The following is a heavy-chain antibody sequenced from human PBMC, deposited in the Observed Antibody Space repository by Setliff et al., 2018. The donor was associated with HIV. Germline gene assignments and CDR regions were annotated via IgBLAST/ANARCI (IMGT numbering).Heavy chain of an antibody. CDR3: ARDQIAGLIIYYYYYGMDV. Sequence: PGGSLRLSCVASEFTFSSYPMHWARQAPGKGLEWVAVVSYDGGEEHYADSVKGRFTISRDNSKNTLYLQMNSLRPEDTAVYYCARDQIAGLIIYYYYYGMDVWGQGTSVTVSS. V-gene: IGHV3-30*04. CDR1: EFTFSSYP. CDR2: VSYDGGEE. D-gene: IGHD3-9*01. J-gene: IGHJ6*02.